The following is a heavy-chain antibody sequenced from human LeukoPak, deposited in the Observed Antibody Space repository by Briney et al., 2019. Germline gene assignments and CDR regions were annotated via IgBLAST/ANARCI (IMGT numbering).Heavy chain of an antibody. J-gene: IGHJ4*02. CDR1: GFTFGDYA. CDR2: ISSSGSTI. CDR3: AKDSRRYGGYVVY. V-gene: IGHV3-48*03. D-gene: IGHD5-12*01. Sequence: QSGGSLRLSCTASGFTFGDYAMNWVRQAPGKGLEWVSYISSSGSTIYYADSVKGRFTISRDNAKNSLYLQMNSLRAEDTAVYYCAKDSRRYGGYVVYWGQGTLVTVSS.